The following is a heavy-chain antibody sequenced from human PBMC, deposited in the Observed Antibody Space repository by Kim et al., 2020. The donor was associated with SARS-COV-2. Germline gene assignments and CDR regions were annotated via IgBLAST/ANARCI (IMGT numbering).Heavy chain of an antibody. D-gene: IGHD2-15*01. CDR3: ARVGYCSGGSCYDY. V-gene: IGHV4-59*01. Sequence: TPSRASRVTISVDPSKNQFSLKLSSVTAADTAVYYCARVGYCSGGSCYDYWGQGTLVTVSS. J-gene: IGHJ4*02.